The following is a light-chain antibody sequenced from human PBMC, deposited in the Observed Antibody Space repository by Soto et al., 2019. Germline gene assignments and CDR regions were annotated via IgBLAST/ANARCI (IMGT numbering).Light chain of an antibody. V-gene: IGKV1-5*03. CDR1: QSISNW. CDR3: QQYNTYPWT. Sequence: DIQMTQSPSTLSASVGDTVTITCRASQSISNWLGWYQQRPGKAPNLLIYKASSLEGGVPSRFSGSGSGTDFTLTISSLQPDDFATYYCQQYNTYPWTFGQGTRVE. J-gene: IGKJ1*01. CDR2: KAS.